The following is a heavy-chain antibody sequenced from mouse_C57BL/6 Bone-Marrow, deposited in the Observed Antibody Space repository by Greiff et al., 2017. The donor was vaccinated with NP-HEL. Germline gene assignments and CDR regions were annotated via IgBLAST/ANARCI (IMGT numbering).Heavy chain of an antibody. CDR1: GFTFSDYG. D-gene: IGHD1-1*01. Sequence: EVQLVESGGGLVKPGGSLKLSCAASGFTFSDYGMHWVRQAPEKGLEWVAYISSGSSTIYYADTVKGRFTISRDNAKNTLFLQMTSLRSEDTAMYYCARERGYYYPYYFDYWGQGTTLTVSS. V-gene: IGHV5-17*01. CDR2: ISSGSSTI. J-gene: IGHJ2*01. CDR3: ARERGYYYPYYFDY.